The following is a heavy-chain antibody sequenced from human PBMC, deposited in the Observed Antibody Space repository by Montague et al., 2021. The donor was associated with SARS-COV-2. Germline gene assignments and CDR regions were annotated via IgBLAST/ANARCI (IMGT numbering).Heavy chain of an antibody. CDR2: IYYSGST. D-gene: IGHD6-19*01. CDR3: ARVHFVSSGWYPDGFDI. Sequence: TLSLTCTVSGGSITSGGYYWSWTRQPPGKGLEWIGYIYYSGSTYYNPSLKSRLTIPVDTSKNQFSLKLSSVTAADTAVYYCARVHFVSSGWYPDGFDIWGQGTLVTVSS. J-gene: IGHJ3*02. V-gene: IGHV4-31*03. CDR1: GGSITSGGYY.